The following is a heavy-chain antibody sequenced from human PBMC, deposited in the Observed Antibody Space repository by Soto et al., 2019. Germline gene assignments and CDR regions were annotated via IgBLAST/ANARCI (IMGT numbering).Heavy chain of an antibody. CDR3: AREREGVDY. CDR2: INPSGGSP. J-gene: IGHJ4*02. V-gene: IGHV1-46*01. CDR1: GYTFTSFF. Sequence: QVHLVQSGAEVKKPGASVKISCKASGYTFTSFFMHWVRQAPGQGLEWMGIINPSGGSPTYAQKFQGRVTMASDTSTNTVHMELSSLRSEDTALYYCAREREGVDYWGQGTLVTVSS.